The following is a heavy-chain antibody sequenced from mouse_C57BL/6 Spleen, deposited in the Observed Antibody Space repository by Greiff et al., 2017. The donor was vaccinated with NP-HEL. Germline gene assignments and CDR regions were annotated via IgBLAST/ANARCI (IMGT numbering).Heavy chain of an antibody. CDR2: IDPANGNT. D-gene: IGHD2-1*01. Sequence: EVQLQESVAELVRPGASVRLSCTASGFNIKNTYMHWVKQRPEQGLEWIGRIDPANGNTKYAPKFQGKATITADTSSNTAYLQLSSLTSEDTAIYYCARSYYGNYGYFDVWGTGTTVTVSS. J-gene: IGHJ1*03. CDR3: ARSYYGNYGYFDV. V-gene: IGHV14-3*01. CDR1: GFNIKNTY.